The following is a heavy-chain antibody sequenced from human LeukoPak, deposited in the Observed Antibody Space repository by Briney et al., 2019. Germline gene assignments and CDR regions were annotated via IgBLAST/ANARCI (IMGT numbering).Heavy chain of an antibody. Sequence: PGGSLRLSCAASGFTFSDYYMSWIRQAPGKGLEWVSYISSSTSTIYYADSVKGRFTISRDNAKNSLCLQMNSLRAEDTAVYYCARRSGIAVAGAFDYWGQGTLVTVSS. V-gene: IGHV3-11*01. J-gene: IGHJ4*02. D-gene: IGHD6-19*01. CDR2: ISSSTSTI. CDR1: GFTFSDYY. CDR3: ARRSGIAVAGAFDY.